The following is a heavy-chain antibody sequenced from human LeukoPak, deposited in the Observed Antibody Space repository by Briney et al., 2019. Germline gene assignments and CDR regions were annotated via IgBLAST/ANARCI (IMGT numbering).Heavy chain of an antibody. CDR1: GFTFSSYA. V-gene: IGHV3-30-3*01. CDR3: ARGRAVTGSTVIDY. J-gene: IGHJ4*02. CDR2: ISSDGGNR. D-gene: IGHD6-19*01. Sequence: GGSLRLSCAASGFTFSSYAMHWVRRAPGKALEWVATISSDGGNRYYSDSVEGRFTISRDNSKNTLYLQMNSLRPEDTAVFHCARGRAVTGSTVIDYWGQGTLVTVSS.